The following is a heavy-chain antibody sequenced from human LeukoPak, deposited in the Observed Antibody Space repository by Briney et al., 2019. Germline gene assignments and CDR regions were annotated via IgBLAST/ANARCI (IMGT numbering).Heavy chain of an antibody. CDR3: ARVAGIAAAGTPSFFDY. J-gene: IGHJ4*02. CDR1: GYTFTSYY. D-gene: IGHD6-13*01. V-gene: IGHV1-46*01. Sequence: ASVKVSCKASGYTFTSYYIHWVRQAPGQGLEWMGIINPSGGSTSYAQKFQGRVTMTRDMSTSTVYMELSSLRSEDTAVYYCARVAGIAAAGTPSFFDYWGQGTLVTVSS. CDR2: INPSGGST.